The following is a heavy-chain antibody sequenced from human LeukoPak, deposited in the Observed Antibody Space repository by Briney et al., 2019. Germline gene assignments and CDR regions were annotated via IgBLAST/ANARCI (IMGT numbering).Heavy chain of an antibody. CDR3: ARGNYYMDV. J-gene: IGHJ6*03. CDR1: GFTFSSYG. V-gene: IGHV3-NL1*01. Sequence: GRSLRLSCAASGFTFSSYGMHWVRQAPGKGLEWVSVIYSGGSTYYADSVKGRFTISRDNSKNTLYLQMNSLRAEDTAVYYCARGNYYMDVWGKGTTVTVSS. CDR2: IYSGGST.